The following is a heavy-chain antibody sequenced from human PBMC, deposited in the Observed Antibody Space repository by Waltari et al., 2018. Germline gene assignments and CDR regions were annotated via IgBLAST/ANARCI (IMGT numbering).Heavy chain of an antibody. CDR3: ARDGYPLDYYYYMDV. CDR2: SKSEGGST. CDR1: GFTFSSYW. V-gene: IGHV3-74*01. J-gene: IGHJ6*03. Sequence: EVQLVESGGGLVQPGGSLRLSCAASGFTFSSYWMHWVRQAPGKGLVWGSSSKSEGGSTCEAESVKGRLTNSRDNAKNRLYLQMNSLRAEDTAVYDCARDGYPLDYYYYMDVWGKGTTVTISS. D-gene: IGHD5-12*01.